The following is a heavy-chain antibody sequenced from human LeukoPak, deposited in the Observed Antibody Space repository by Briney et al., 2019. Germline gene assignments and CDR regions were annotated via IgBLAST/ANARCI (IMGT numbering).Heavy chain of an antibody. Sequence: SETLSLTCAVYGGSFSGYYWSWIRQPPGKGLEWIGEINHSGSTNYNPSLKSRVTISVDTSKNQFSLKLSSVTAADTAVYYCAARGIAAAPGNYWCQGTLVTVSS. CDR2: INHSGST. V-gene: IGHV4-34*01. CDR1: GGSFSGYY. CDR3: AARGIAAAPGNY. J-gene: IGHJ4*02. D-gene: IGHD6-13*01.